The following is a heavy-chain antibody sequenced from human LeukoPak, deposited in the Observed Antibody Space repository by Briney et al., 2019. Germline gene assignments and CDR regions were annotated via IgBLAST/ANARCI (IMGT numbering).Heavy chain of an antibody. J-gene: IGHJ5*01. V-gene: IGHV4-39*07. CDR3: ARDKLNGNSYSNGLHWFDS. Sequence: PSETLSLTCIVSNGSISDSHSYWGWIRQPPGKGLEWIGTVYYSGSTYNNPSLRGRVTMSVDTSKNQFSLRLNSVTAADTALYFCARDKLNGNSYSNGLHWFDSWGQGILVTVSS. CDR2: VYYSGST. D-gene: IGHD5-18*01. CDR1: NGSISDSHSY.